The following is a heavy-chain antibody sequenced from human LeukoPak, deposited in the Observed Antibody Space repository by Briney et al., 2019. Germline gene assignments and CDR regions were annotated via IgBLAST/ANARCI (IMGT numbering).Heavy chain of an antibody. CDR2: IYYSSNA. Sequence: SETLSLTCTVSGGSISSSSYYWGWIRQPPGKELEWIGSIYYSSNAYANPALRSLVTISVDMSKTQFSLKLSSVTAAEAAVYYCARGFIAARPYWGQGTLVTVSS. J-gene: IGHJ4*02. CDR1: GGSISSSSYY. V-gene: IGHV4-39*07. D-gene: IGHD6-6*01. CDR3: ARGFIAARPY.